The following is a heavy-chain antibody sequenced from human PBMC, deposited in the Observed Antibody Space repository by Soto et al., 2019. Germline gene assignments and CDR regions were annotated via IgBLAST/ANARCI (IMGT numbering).Heavy chain of an antibody. CDR3: ARGGIITMVRGVMDRFGY. CDR2: INHSGST. Sequence: SETLSLTCAVYGGSFSGYYWSWIRQPPGKGLEWIGEINHSGSTNYNPSLKSRVTISVDTSKNQFSLKLSSVTAADTAVYYCARGGIITMVRGVMDRFGYWGQGTLVTVSS. CDR1: GGSFSGYY. V-gene: IGHV4-34*01. J-gene: IGHJ4*02. D-gene: IGHD3-10*01.